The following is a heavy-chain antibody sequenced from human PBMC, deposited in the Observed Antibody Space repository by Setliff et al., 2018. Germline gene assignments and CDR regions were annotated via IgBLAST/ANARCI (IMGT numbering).Heavy chain of an antibody. Sequence: SETLSLTCTVSGGSTSSYYWSWIRQPAGKGLEWIGHIYIGGSANYNPSLKSRVTMSIDTSKNQFSLKLNSVTAADMAVYYCAREQWLDPPGYYYMDVWAKGTTVTVSS. V-gene: IGHV4-4*07. D-gene: IGHD6-19*01. J-gene: IGHJ6*03. CDR2: IYIGGSA. CDR1: GGSTSSYY. CDR3: AREQWLDPPGYYYMDV.